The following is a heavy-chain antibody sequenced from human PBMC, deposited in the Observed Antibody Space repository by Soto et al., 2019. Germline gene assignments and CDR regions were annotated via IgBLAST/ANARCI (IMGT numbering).Heavy chain of an antibody. CDR2: ISYDGSNK. Sequence: HPGGSLRLSCAASGFTFSSYGMHWVRQAPGKGLEWVAVISYDGSNKYYADSVRGRFTISRDNSKNTLYLQMNSLRAEDTAVYHCAKDPNSRSCIGDCSSNYFDYWGQGTLVTVSS. V-gene: IGHV3-30*18. CDR3: AKDPNSRSCIGDCSSNYFDY. J-gene: IGHJ4*02. CDR1: GFTFSSYG. D-gene: IGHD2-21*02.